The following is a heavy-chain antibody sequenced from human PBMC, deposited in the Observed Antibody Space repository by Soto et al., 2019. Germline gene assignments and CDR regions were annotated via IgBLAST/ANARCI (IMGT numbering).Heavy chain of an antibody. CDR3: ARTLLKRHFFDY. J-gene: IGHJ4*02. V-gene: IGHV3-7*01. CDR2: IKEDGSEK. Sequence: GGSLRLSCEASGFTFSSYWMNWVRQAPGKGLEWVANIKEDGSEKYYVDSVKGRFTISRDNAKNSLYLQMNSLRVEDTAVFYCARTLLKRHFFDYWGRGTLVTVSS. CDR1: GFTFSSYW.